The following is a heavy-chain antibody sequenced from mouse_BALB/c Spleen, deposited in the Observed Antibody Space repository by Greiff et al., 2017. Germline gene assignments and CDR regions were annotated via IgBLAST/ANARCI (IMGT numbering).Heavy chain of an antibody. Sequence: EVQVVESGPSLVKPSQTLSLTCSVTGDSITSCYWNWVRKFPGNKLEYMGYISYSGSTYYNPSLKSRISITRDTSKNQYYLQLNSVTTEDTATYYCARYYGSYAMDYWGQGTSVTVSS. V-gene: IGHV3-8*02. CDR3: ARYYGSYAMDY. J-gene: IGHJ4*01. D-gene: IGHD1-2*01. CDR2: ISYSGST. CDR1: GDSITSCY.